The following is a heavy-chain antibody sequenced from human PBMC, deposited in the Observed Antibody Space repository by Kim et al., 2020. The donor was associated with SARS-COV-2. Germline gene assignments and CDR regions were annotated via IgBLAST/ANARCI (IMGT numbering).Heavy chain of an antibody. CDR3: TRGGGQLVAYGLDQ. CDR1: GFTFSSYW. Sequence: GGSLRLSCAVSGFTFSSYWMHWVRQAPGKGLVWVSRINGDGTTTTYADSVKGRFTISRDNAKNTLFLQVNSLSADDTAVYYCTRGGGQLVAYGLDQWGQGTLVPVSS. V-gene: IGHV3-74*01. J-gene: IGHJ4*02. CDR2: INGDGTTT. D-gene: IGHD6-6*01.